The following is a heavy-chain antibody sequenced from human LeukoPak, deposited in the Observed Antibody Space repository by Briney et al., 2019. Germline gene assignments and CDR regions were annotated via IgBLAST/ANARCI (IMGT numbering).Heavy chain of an antibody. CDR3: ARAVTTSDWYFDL. V-gene: IGHV4-4*07. D-gene: IGHD4-17*01. Sequence: SETLSLTCTVPGGSISGYYWTWIRQPAGKGLEWIGRIYTSGSTNYNPSLKSRLTMSVDTSKNQFSLKLSSVTAADTAVYYCARAVTTSDWYFDLWGRGTLVTVSS. CDR2: IYTSGST. J-gene: IGHJ2*01. CDR1: GGSISGYY.